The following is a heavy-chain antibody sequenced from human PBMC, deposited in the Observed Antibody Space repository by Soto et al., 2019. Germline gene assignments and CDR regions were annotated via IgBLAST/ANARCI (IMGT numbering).Heavy chain of an antibody. CDR1: GYIFANYA. J-gene: IGHJ4*02. CDR3: ARGPYTGAWNPLKGDY. Sequence: QVQLVQSGAEVRKPGASVKVSCKASGYIFANYAIHWVRQAPGQRLEWMGWINAANGNTKYSQKFQDRVTITRDTSATTAYVELSSLTSEDTAVYYCARGPYTGAWNPLKGDYWGQGTLVTVSA. D-gene: IGHD6-19*01. V-gene: IGHV1-3*01. CDR2: INAANGNT.